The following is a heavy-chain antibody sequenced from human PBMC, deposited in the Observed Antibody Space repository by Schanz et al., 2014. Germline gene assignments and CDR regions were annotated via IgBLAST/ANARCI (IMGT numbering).Heavy chain of an antibody. CDR2: ISASGGTT. Sequence: EVQLLESGGGLVQPGGSLRLSCAASGFTFSTHAMHWVRQAPGKGLEWVSAISASGGTTYYADSVKGRFTISRDNSKNTLYLQMNSLRAEDTAVYYCANNWNLDYWGQGTLVTVSS. D-gene: IGHD1-20*01. V-gene: IGHV3-23*01. J-gene: IGHJ4*02. CDR3: ANNWNLDY. CDR1: GFTFSTHA.